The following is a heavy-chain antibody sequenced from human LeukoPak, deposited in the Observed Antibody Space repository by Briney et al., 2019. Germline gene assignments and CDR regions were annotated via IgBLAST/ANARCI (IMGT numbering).Heavy chain of an antibody. CDR3: ARERGYTYGWDY. J-gene: IGHJ4*02. D-gene: IGHD5-18*01. Sequence: SETLSLTCTVSGGSVSSDTYYWSWLRPPPGRGPEWIGYIFYNGNTNYNPSLKSRITISIDTSKNEFSLKLTSETAADTAVYYCARERGYTYGWDYWGQGALVTVSS. CDR2: IFYNGNT. V-gene: IGHV4-61*01. CDR1: GGSVSSDTYY.